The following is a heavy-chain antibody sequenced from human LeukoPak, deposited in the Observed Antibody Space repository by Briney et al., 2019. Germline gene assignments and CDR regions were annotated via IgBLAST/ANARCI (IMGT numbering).Heavy chain of an antibody. CDR3: AREKVGYCSGGSCYYNHYYYYGMDV. V-gene: IGHV4-61*02. J-gene: IGHJ6*02. D-gene: IGHD2-15*01. Sequence: PSETLYVTCAAAGGSISSGSYYLSWIRQPPRKSLEWIGRIYTSGGTNYNPSLKSRVTISVDTSKNQFSLKLSSVTAADTAVYYCAREKVGYCSGGSCYYNHYYYYGMDVWGQGTTVTVSS. CDR2: IYTSGGT. CDR1: GGSISSGSYY.